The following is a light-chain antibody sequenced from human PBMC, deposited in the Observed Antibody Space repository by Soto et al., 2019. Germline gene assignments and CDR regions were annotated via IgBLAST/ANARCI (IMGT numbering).Light chain of an antibody. Sequence: EVVMTQSPATLSVSPGERATLSCRASQSVSSILAWYQQKPGQAPRLLIYGASTRATGIPDRFSASGSGTAFALTISSLQSGDFAVYYCQQYNNWPLTFGGGTKVEIK. J-gene: IGKJ4*01. CDR2: GAS. CDR1: QSVSSI. CDR3: QQYNNWPLT. V-gene: IGKV3-15*01.